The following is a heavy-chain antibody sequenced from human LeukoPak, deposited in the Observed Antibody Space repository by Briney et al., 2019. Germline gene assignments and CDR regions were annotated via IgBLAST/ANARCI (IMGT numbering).Heavy chain of an antibody. V-gene: IGHV3-30*02. CDR2: IRYDGSNK. D-gene: IGHD2-15*01. Sequence: PGGSLRLSCAASGFTFSSYGMHWVRQAPGKGLEGVAFIRYDGSNKYYADSVKGRFTISRDNSKNTLYLQMNSLRAEDTAVYYFTKSGDIVVVVAAVDYWGQGTLVTVSS. CDR3: TKSGDIVVVVAAVDY. J-gene: IGHJ4*02. CDR1: GFTFSSYG.